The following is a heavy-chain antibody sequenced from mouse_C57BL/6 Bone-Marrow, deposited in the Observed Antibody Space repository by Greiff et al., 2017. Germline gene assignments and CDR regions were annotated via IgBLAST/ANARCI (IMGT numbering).Heavy chain of an antibody. J-gene: IGHJ1*03. Sequence: QVQLQQPGAELVKPGASVKMSCKASGYTFTSYWITWVKQRPGQGLEWIGDIYPGSGSTNYNEKFKSKATLTVDKSSSTAYMQLSSLTSEDSAVYYCARWGVVPYFDVWGTGTTVTVSS. CDR3: ARWGVVPYFDV. CDR1: GYTFTSYW. CDR2: IYPGSGST. V-gene: IGHV1-55*01. D-gene: IGHD1-1*01.